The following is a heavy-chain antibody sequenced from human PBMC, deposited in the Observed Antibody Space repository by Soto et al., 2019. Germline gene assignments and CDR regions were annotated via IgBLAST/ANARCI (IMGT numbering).Heavy chain of an antibody. V-gene: IGHV1-8*01. D-gene: IGHD3-3*01. CDR1: GYTFTSYD. CDR3: ARGKDLELRFLEWFLNWFDP. CDR2: MTPNSGNT. Sequence: QVQLVQSGAEVKKPGASVKVSCKASGYTFTSYDINWVRQATGQGLEWMGWMTPNSGNTGYAQKDQGRITITRNTSISTAYMELSSLRSEDTAVYYCARGKDLELRFLEWFLNWFDPWGQGTLVTVSS. J-gene: IGHJ5*02.